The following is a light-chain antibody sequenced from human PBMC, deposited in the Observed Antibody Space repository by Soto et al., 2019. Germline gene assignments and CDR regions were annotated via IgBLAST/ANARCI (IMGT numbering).Light chain of an antibody. V-gene: IGKV1-39*01. J-gene: IGKJ3*01. CDR3: QQSYSTLFP. CDR2: AAS. CDR1: QSISSY. Sequence: DIQMTQSPSSLSASVGDRVTITCRASQSISSYLNWYQQKPGKAPKLLIYAASSLQSGVPSRFSGSGSGTDFTLTISSLQPEDFATYYCQQSYSTLFPFGPGTKGDI.